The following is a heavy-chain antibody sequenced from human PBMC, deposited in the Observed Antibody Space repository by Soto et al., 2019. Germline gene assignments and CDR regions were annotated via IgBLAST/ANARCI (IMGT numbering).Heavy chain of an antibody. CDR2: IYYSGST. V-gene: IGHV4-59*01. CDR1: GGSISSYY. J-gene: IGHJ4*02. Sequence: PSETLSLTCTVSGGSISSYYWSWIRQPPGKGLEWIGYIYYSGSTNYNPSLKSRVTISVDTSKNQFSLKLSSVTAADTAVYYCARDPGSWYFDSWGQGILVTVSS. CDR3: ARDPGSWYFDS. D-gene: IGHD3-10*01.